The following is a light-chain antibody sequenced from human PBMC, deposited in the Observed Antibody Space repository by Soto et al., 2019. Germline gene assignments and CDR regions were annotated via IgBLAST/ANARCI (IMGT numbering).Light chain of an antibody. Sequence: QSVLTQPASVSGSPGQSITISCTGTSRDFGNSNYFSWYQQHPGKAPKLVIYDVSNRPSGVSNRFSGSKSANTASLTISGLQAEDEADYYCRSFRSSSTSYVFGTGTKVTVL. CDR3: RSFRSSSTSYV. CDR2: DVS. V-gene: IGLV2-14*03. CDR1: SRDFGNSNY. J-gene: IGLJ1*01.